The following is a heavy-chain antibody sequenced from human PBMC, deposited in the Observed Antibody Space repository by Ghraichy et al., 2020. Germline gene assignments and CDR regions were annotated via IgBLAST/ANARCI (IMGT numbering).Heavy chain of an antibody. CDR3: AREDIVVVPAANGWYFDY. CDR1: GFTFSSYW. CDR2: IKQDGSEK. Sequence: GGSLRLSCAASGFTFSSYWMSGVRQAPGKGLEWVANIKQDGSEKYYVDSVKGRFTISRDNAKNSLYLQMNSLRAEDTAVYYCAREDIVVVPAANGWYFDYWGQGTLVTVSS. V-gene: IGHV3-7*01. J-gene: IGHJ4*02. D-gene: IGHD2-2*01.